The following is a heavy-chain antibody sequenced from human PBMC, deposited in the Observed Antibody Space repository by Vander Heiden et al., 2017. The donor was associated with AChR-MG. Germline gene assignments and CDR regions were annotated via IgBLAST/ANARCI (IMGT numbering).Heavy chain of an antibody. D-gene: IGHD3-22*01. Sequence: QVQLQESAPGLVKPSETLSPTCTVSGGSFSSGRYYWGWIRQPPGKGLEWIGYIYYSGSNNYNPSLKSRVTISVDTSKNQFSLKLSSVTAADTAVYYCAREVDSSGYYYTGNAFDIWGQGTMVTVSS. CDR1: GGSFSSGRYY. V-gene: IGHV4-61*01. CDR2: IYYSGSN. CDR3: AREVDSSGYYYTGNAFDI. J-gene: IGHJ3*02.